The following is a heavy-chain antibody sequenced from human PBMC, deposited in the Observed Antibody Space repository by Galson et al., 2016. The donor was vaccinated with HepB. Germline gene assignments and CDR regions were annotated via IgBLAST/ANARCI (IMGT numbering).Heavy chain of an antibody. D-gene: IGHD6-19*01. CDR1: GGSISTYY. J-gene: IGHJ4*02. Sequence: ETLSLTCIVSGGSISTYYWHWIRQPPGKGLEWIGYIYYSGSTNSNPSLKSRVTISVDTSKNQFSLKLSSVTAADTAVYFCARGDGTGWYRFDSWGQGTLVTVSS. V-gene: IGHV4-59*01. CDR3: ARGDGTGWYRFDS. CDR2: IYYSGST.